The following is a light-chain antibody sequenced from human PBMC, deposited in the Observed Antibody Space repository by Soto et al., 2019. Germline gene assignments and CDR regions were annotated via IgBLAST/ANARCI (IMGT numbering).Light chain of an antibody. CDR3: SSYTRSSIDYV. CDR1: SSDVGGYNY. V-gene: IGLV2-14*01. J-gene: IGLJ1*01. Sequence: QSALTQPASVSGSPGQSITISCTGTSSDVGGYNYVSWYQQHQGKAPKLMIYEVSNRPSGVSNRFSGSKSGNTASLTISGLQAEDEADYYCSSYTRSSIDYVFGTGTKLTVL. CDR2: EVS.